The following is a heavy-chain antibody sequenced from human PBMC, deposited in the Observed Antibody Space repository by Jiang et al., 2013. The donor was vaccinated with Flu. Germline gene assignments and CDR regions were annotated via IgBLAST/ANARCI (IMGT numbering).Heavy chain of an antibody. D-gene: IGHD6-19*01. CDR3: ARFGTGIAVAGTDY. V-gene: IGHV1-69*04. J-gene: IGHJ4*02. CDR1: GGTFSSYA. Sequence: SGAEVKKPGSSVKVSCKASGGTFSSYAISWVRQAPGQGLEWMGRIIPILGIANYAQKFQGRVTITADKSTSTAYMELSSLRSEDTAVYYCARFGTGIAVAGTDYWGQGTLVTVSS. CDR2: IIPILGIA.